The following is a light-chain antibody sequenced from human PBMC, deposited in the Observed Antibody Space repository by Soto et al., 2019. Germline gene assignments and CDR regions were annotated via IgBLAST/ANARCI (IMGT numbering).Light chain of an antibody. CDR1: QSVSSNH. Sequence: DIVLKQSPGTLSLCPGERATLSCRASQSVSSNHLAWYQQKPGQAPRLLIYGGSSWATGIPVRFSGSGSETDFTLTITRLEPEDFAVYYCQQYSSSRTSGQGTKVDIK. CDR3: QQYSSSRT. CDR2: GGS. V-gene: IGKV3-20*01. J-gene: IGKJ1*01.